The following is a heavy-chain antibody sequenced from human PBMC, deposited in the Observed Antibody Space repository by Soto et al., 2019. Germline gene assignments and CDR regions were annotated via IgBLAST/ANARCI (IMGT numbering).Heavy chain of an antibody. V-gene: IGHV3-74*01. J-gene: IGHJ1*01. CDR3: ARLPNKSPQN. CDR1: GFTFSSYW. Sequence: EVQLLESGGGLVQPGGYLRLSCAASGFTFSSYWMHWVRQAPGKGLVWVSSISTDASSTSYADPVKGRFTISRDNAKNTLYLQMNSVRAEDTAVYYCARLPNKSPQNWGQGTLVIVSP. CDR2: ISTDASST.